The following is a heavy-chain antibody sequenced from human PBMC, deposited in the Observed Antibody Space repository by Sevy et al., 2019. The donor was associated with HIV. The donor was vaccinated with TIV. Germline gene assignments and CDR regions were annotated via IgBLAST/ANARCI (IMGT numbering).Heavy chain of an antibody. V-gene: IGHV3-33*03. CDR1: GFNVRSFS. CDR3: SLDSARVIVPTAGFYS. D-gene: IGHD2-21*01. Sequence: GGSLRLSCSASGFNVRSFSMHWVRQAPGKGLEWVAAILYNVRTEEYADSVWGRLTISRENSKNTVNLEMKSLRVEDGSLYFCSLDSARVIVPTAGFYSSGQVVLATVSS. J-gene: IGHJ5*01. CDR2: ILYNVRTE.